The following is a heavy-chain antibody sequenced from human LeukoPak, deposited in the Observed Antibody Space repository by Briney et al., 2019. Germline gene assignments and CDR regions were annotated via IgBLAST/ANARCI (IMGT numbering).Heavy chain of an antibody. CDR2: IKQDGSEK. Sequence: GGSLRLSCAASGFTFSSYWMSWVRQAPGKGLEWVANIKQDGSEKYYVDSVKGRFTISRDNAKNSLYLQMNSLRAEDTAVYYCAIYGSGSYSYYYYYMDVWGKGTTVTVSS. J-gene: IGHJ6*03. D-gene: IGHD3-10*01. CDR1: GFTFSSYW. V-gene: IGHV3-7*01. CDR3: AIYGSGSYSYYYYYMDV.